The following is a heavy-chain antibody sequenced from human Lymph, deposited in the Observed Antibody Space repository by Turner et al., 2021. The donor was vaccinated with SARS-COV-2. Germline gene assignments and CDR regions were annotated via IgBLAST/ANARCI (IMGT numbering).Heavy chain of an antibody. V-gene: IGHV4-59*01. CDR1: GGSMNSNY. Sequence: QVQLQESGPRLVKPLETLSLTCTVSGGSMNSNYWRWIRQPPGKRLEWIGYIYYRGGTNYNPSLESRVTISVDTSRNQFSLNLTSVTAADTAIYYCARETVNNWVDPWGQGTLVTVSS. CDR2: IYYRGGT. CDR3: ARETVNNWVDP. J-gene: IGHJ5*02. D-gene: IGHD2-21*02.